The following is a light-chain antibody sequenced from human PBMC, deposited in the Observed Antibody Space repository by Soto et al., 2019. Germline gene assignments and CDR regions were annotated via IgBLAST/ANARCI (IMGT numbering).Light chain of an antibody. V-gene: IGKV3-20*01. CDR2: GAS. J-gene: IGKJ3*01. CDR1: QTVSSAY. Sequence: VLTQSPGTLSLSPGESATLSCRASQTVSSAYLAWYQQKPGQAPRLLIYGASSRVPIVPARFSGSGSGAYFSLAISRLEPEDFALYYCQYYNTSSGFAFGPGTRV. CDR3: QYYNTSSGFA.